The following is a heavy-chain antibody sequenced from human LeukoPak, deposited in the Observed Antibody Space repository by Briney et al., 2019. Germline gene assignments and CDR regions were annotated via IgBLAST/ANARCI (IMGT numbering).Heavy chain of an antibody. Sequence: GGSLRLSCAASGFTFNTFNMNWVRQAPGKGLEWVSSISSSSSYIYYADSVKGRFTISRDNAKNSLYLQMNSLRAEDTAVYYCARESVLDYWGQGTLVTVSS. CDR1: GFTFNTFN. CDR2: ISSSSSYI. CDR3: ARESVLDY. D-gene: IGHD4-17*01. J-gene: IGHJ4*02. V-gene: IGHV3-21*01.